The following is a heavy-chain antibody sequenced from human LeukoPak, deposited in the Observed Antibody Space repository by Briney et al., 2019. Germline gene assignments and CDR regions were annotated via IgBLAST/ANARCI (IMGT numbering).Heavy chain of an antibody. V-gene: IGHV3-30*03. CDR3: ASLSFGPVSYYSYCMDV. CDR1: GFTFSSYS. J-gene: IGHJ6*02. D-gene: IGHD3/OR15-3a*01. CDR2: ISYDGNNK. Sequence: GGSLRLSCAASGFTFSSYSMNWVRQAPGKGLEWVAVISYDGNNKYYADSVKGRFTISRDNSKNTLNLQMNSLRAEDTAVYYCASLSFGPVSYYSYCMDVWGQGTTVTVSS.